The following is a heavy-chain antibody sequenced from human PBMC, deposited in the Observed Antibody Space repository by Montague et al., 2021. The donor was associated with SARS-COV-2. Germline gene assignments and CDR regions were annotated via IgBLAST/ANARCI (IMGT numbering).Heavy chain of an antibody. CDR1: GFTFSEFA. J-gene: IGHJ4*02. CDR3: TKVQRSIGNRHHDQ. D-gene: IGHD6-6*01. CDR2: IYAGGSNK. V-gene: IGHV3-23*03. Sequence: SLRLSCAASGFTFSEFAMSWVRQAPGKGLEWVSIIYAGGSNKYYADSVKGRFTVSRDNSNSSLYLQMNSLRSEDTGVYFCTKVQRSIGNRHHDQWGQGTLVTVSS.